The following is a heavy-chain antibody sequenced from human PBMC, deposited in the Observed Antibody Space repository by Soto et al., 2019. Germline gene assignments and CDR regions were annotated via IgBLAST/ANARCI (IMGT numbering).Heavy chain of an antibody. V-gene: IGHV4-31*03. CDR3: ARAPDTIFGVVNHYFDY. D-gene: IGHD3-3*01. CDR2: IYYSGST. J-gene: IGHJ4*02. Sequence: SLSLACTVSGGSISSGGYYWSWILQHPGKGLEWIGYIYYSGSTYYNPSLKSRVTISVDTSKNQFSLKLSSVTAADTAVYYCARAPDTIFGVVNHYFDYWGQGTLVTVSS. CDR1: GGSISSGGYY.